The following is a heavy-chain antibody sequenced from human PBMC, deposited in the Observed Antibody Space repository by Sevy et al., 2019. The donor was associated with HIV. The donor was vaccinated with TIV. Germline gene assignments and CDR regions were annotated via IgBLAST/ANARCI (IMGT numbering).Heavy chain of an antibody. CDR2: LSFGCGKI. D-gene: IGHD2-8*01. V-gene: IGHV3-23*01. Sequence: GGSLRLSCAASGFDFSIYSMSWVRQAPGKWLEWVSTLSFGCGKINYAHSVKGRFTISRDNSKSSVYLQMNNMRVEDTAVYYCAREGCTKPHDYWGQGTLVTVSS. CDR3: AREGCTKPHDY. J-gene: IGHJ4*02. CDR1: GFDFSIYS.